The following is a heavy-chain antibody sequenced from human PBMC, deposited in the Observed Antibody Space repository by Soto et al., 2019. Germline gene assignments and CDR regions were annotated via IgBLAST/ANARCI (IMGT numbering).Heavy chain of an antibody. V-gene: IGHV3-74*01. J-gene: IGHJ4*02. CDR3: VRHFDK. Sequence: VGSLRLSCAASGFTFSSYWMHWVRQAPGKGLVWVSRIISDGSSTTYADSVKGRFTISRDNAKNTLYLQMNSLRAEDTAVYYCVRHFDKWGQGTLVTVSS. CDR1: GFTFSSYW. CDR2: IISDGSST.